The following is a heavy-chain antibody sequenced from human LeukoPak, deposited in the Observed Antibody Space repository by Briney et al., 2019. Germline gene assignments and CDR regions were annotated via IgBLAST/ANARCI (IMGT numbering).Heavy chain of an antibody. J-gene: IGHJ6*03. Sequence: SVKVSCKASGGTFGSYAISWVRQAPGQGLEWMGGIIPIFGTANYAQKFQGRVTITADESTSTAYMELSSLRSEDTAVYYCARNPIVVVPAAMPRYYYYYYMDVWGKGTTVTVSS. CDR1: GGTFGSYA. V-gene: IGHV1-69*13. D-gene: IGHD2-2*01. CDR3: ARNPIVVVPAAMPRYYYYYYMDV. CDR2: IIPIFGTA.